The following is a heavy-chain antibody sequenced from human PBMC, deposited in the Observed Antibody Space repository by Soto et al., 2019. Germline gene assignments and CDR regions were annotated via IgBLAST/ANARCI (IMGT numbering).Heavy chain of an antibody. CDR3: AKRGILLAPPPPILYS. J-gene: IGHJ5*01. CDR1: GFTFSKYA. Sequence: GGSLRLSCAASGFTFSKYAMSWVRQAPGKGLEWVSGISDNGGSTYYAASVKGRFTISRDNSKNTLHLQVNSLRAEDTAVYYCAKRGILLAPPPPILYSGGPEPLLTVS. CDR2: ISDNGGST. D-gene: IGHD2-15*01. V-gene: IGHV3-23*01.